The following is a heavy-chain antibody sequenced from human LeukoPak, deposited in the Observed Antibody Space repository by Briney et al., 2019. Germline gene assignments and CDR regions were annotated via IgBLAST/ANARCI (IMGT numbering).Heavy chain of an antibody. D-gene: IGHD2-21*02. Sequence: SETLSLTCAVYGGSSSGYYWSWIRQPPGKGLEWIGEINHSGSTNCNPSLKSRVTISVDTSKNQFSLKLSSVTAADTAVYYCARIYCGGDCYPPDYWGQGTLVTVSS. V-gene: IGHV4-34*01. CDR3: ARIYCGGDCYPPDY. J-gene: IGHJ4*02. CDR1: GGSSSGYY. CDR2: INHSGST.